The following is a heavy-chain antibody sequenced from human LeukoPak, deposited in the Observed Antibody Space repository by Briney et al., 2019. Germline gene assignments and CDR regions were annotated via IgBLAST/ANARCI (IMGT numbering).Heavy chain of an antibody. CDR1: GGSISSSSYY. CDR2: IYYSGST. D-gene: IGHD2-15*01. V-gene: IGHV4-39*01. Sequence: PSETLSLTCTVSGGSISSSSYYWGWIRQPPGKGLEWIGSIYYSGSTYYNPSLKSRVTISVDTSKNQFSLKLSSVTAADTAVYYCARHEGGGTNEDAFDIWGQGTMVTVSS. CDR3: ARHEGGGTNEDAFDI. J-gene: IGHJ3*02.